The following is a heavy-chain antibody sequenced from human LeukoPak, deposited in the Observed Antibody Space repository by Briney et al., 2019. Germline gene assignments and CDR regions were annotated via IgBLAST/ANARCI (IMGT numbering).Heavy chain of an antibody. Sequence: GSLKLSCAASGFTFSSYGMHWVRQAPGKGLEWVSAISGSGGSTYYADSVKGRFTISRDNSKNTLYLQMNSLRAEDTAVYYCATVSYGDYDYWGQGTLVTVSS. J-gene: IGHJ4*02. CDR3: ATVSYGDYDY. D-gene: IGHD4-17*01. CDR1: GFTFSSYG. CDR2: ISGSGGST. V-gene: IGHV3-23*01.